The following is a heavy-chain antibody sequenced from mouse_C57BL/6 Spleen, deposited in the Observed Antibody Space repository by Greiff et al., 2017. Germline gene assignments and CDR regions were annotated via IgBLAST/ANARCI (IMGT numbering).Heavy chain of an antibody. D-gene: IGHD1-1*01. V-gene: IGHV5-6*01. J-gene: IGHJ3*01. CDR3: ARHRDYSGSHFAD. CDR1: GYTFTSYC. CDR2: ISSGDSYT. Sequence: EVKLMESGGDLVKPGASLKLSCAASGYTFTSYCMSWVRQTPDKRLEWVATISSGDSYTYYPHSVKGQATISRDNAENTLYMQISSLTSEDTAVYYCARHRDYSGSHFADWGKGTLVTVSA.